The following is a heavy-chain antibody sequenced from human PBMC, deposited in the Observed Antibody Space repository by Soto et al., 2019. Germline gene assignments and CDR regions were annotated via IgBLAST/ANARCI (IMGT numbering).Heavy chain of an antibody. CDR1: GFSLGTYGVG. CDR3: AHRGGGIVDWYFDL. D-gene: IGHD1-26*01. J-gene: IGHJ2*01. V-gene: IGHV2-5*02. CDR2: IYWDDDK. Sequence: QITLNESGPTLVKPTQTLTLTCTFSGFSLGTYGVGVGWIRQPPGKALEWLALIYWDDDKRYSPSLKSRLTIPKDPSKRQVSLTLTNMDPVDTATYYCAHRGGGIVDWYFDLWGRGTPVIVSS.